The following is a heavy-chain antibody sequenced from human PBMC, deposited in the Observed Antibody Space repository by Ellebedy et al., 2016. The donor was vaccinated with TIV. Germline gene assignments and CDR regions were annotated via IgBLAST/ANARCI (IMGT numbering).Heavy chain of an antibody. J-gene: IGHJ4*02. CDR1: GFTFSSYA. D-gene: IGHD3-9*01. V-gene: IGHV3-30*04. CDR2: ISYDGSNK. Sequence: GESLKISXAASGFTFSSYAMHWVRQAPGKGLEWVAVISYDGSNKYYADSVKGRFTISIDNSKNTLYLQMNSLRAEDTAVYYCARDVHYDILTGPDYWGQGTLVTVSS. CDR3: ARDVHYDILTGPDY.